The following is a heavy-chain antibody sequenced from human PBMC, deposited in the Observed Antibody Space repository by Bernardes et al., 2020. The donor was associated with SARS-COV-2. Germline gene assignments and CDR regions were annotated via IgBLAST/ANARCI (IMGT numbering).Heavy chain of an antibody. CDR1: GFTFSSYW. CDR2: ISGTGITI. Sequence: GGSLRLSCAASGFTFSSYWLSWVRQAPGKGLEWVSSISGTGITIYYGYSVRGRFTTSRDNTRTSVFLQMESLRAEDTVVYYCARDVGGTDWRFGFDVWGPGTTVHVSS. V-gene: IGHV3-21*06. D-gene: IGHD3-9*01. CDR3: ARDVGGTDWRFGFDV. J-gene: IGHJ3*01.